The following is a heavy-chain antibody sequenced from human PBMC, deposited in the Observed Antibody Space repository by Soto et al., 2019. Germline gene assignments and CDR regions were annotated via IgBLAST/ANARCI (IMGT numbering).Heavy chain of an antibody. Sequence: ASVKVSWKASGYTFTRYAMHWVRQAPGQRLEWMGWINAGNCNTKYSQKFQGRVTITSGTSASTAYKELSSLGSEDTAVYYCASAVIAARGYYYGMDVWGQGTTVTFSS. CDR1: GYTFTRYA. J-gene: IGHJ6*02. CDR2: INAGNCNT. V-gene: IGHV1-3*01. D-gene: IGHD6-13*01. CDR3: ASAVIAARGYYYGMDV.